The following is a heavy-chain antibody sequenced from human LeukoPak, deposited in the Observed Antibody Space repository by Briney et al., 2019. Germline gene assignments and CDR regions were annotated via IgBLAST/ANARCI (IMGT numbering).Heavy chain of an antibody. V-gene: IGHV1-18*01. Sequence: ASVKVSCEASGYTFTSYGISWVRQAPGQGLEWMGWINTYNGNTNYAQKLQGRVTMTTDTSTTTAYMELRSLSSDDTALYYCARDKSSGGLLVTDYWGQGTLVTVSS. CDR3: ARDKSSGGLLVTDY. D-gene: IGHD3-9*01. CDR1: GYTFTSYG. J-gene: IGHJ4*02. CDR2: INTYNGNT.